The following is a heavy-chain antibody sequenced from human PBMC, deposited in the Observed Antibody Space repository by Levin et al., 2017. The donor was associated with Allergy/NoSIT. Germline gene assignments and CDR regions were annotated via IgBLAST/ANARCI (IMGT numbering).Heavy chain of an antibody. CDR3: ARDPSETYAIVDY. Sequence: ETLSLTCAASGFTFSTYYMNWVRQAPGKGLEWVSSISSSGSYIYYADSVKGRFTISRDNAKNSLYLQMNSLRAEDTAVYYCARDPSETYAIVDYWGQGTLVTVSS. V-gene: IGHV3-21*01. CDR1: GFTFSTYY. CDR2: ISSSGSYI. D-gene: IGHD1-26*01. J-gene: IGHJ4*02.